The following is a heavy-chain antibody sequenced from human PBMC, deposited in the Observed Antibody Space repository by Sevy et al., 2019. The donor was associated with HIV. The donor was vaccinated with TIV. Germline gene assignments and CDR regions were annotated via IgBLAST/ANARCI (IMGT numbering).Heavy chain of an antibody. CDR3: ARNTYYYDSTGYGAFDL. V-gene: IGHV3-20*04. Sequence: GGCLRLSCVASGFTFSDYAMSWVRQPPGKGLEWVSSMNWKGDNTGYADSLKGRFTISRDSTKNSLFLQINSLRVEDTALYYCARNTYYYDSTGYGAFDLWGQGTMVTVSS. CDR1: GFTFSDYA. CDR2: MNWKGDNT. D-gene: IGHD3-22*01. J-gene: IGHJ3*01.